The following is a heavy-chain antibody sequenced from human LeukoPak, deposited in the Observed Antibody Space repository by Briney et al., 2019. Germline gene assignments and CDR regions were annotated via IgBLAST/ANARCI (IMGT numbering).Heavy chain of an antibody. CDR2: IRGKAYGGTT. V-gene: IGHV3-49*04. Sequence: PGGSLRLSCAASGFTFSSYGMHWVRQAPGKGLEWVGFIRGKAYGGTTEYAASVKGRFTISRDDSKSIAYLQMNSLKTEDTAVYYCTSREISPRESILEWLLPYYYGMDVWGQGTTVTVSS. J-gene: IGHJ6*02. D-gene: IGHD3-3*01. CDR1: GFTFSSYG. CDR3: TSREISPRESILEWLLPYYYGMDV.